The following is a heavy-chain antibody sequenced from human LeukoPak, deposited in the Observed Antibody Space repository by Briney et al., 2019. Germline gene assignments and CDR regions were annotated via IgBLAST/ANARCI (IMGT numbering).Heavy chain of an antibody. CDR3: ARCRTGSYYFDS. CDR1: GFTFSNYW. Sequence: GGSLRLSCAASGFTFSNYWMSWVRQSPGKGLEWVANIKQDGTDKYYVDSVEGRFTISKDNAKNSLYLQMNSLRDEDTAIYYCARCRTGSYYFDSWGQGTRVTVST. V-gene: IGHV3-7*01. CDR2: IKQDGTDK. D-gene: IGHD3/OR15-3a*01. J-gene: IGHJ4*02.